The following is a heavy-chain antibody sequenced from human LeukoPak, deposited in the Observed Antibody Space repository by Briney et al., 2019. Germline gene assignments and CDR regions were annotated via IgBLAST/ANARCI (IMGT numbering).Heavy chain of an antibody. CDR1: GGSISGYY. CDR3: ASDKVGTSYFDF. J-gene: IGHJ4*02. Sequence: SETLSLTCTVSGGSISGYYWSWIRQPAGKGLEWIGRVYGSGSTNYNPSLKSRLTVSLDTSKNQFSLRLSSVTAADTAIYYCASDKVGTSYFDFWGQGALVTVSS. CDR2: VYGSGST. V-gene: IGHV4-4*07. D-gene: IGHD1-26*01.